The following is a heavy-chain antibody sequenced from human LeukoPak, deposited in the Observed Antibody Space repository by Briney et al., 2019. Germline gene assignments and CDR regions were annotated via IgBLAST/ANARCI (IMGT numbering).Heavy chain of an antibody. D-gene: IGHD3-22*01. CDR1: GFTFSSYA. CDR3: AKDSSITMIVVVNAYNWFDP. V-gene: IGHV3-23*01. Sequence: GGSLRLSCAASGFTFSSYAMSWVRQAPGKGLEWVSAISGSGGSTYYADSVKGRFTISRDNSKNTLYLQMNSLRAEDTVVYYCAKDSSITMIVVVNAYNWFDPWGQGTLVTVSS. J-gene: IGHJ5*02. CDR2: ISGSGGST.